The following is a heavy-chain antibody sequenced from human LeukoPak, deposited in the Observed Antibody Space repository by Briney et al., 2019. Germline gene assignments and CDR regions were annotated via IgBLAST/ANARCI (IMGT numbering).Heavy chain of an antibody. D-gene: IGHD2-21*01. CDR2: IYYSGST. V-gene: IGHV4-59*01. CDR1: GGSISSYY. J-gene: IGHJ3*02. CDR3: ASLRDYSSAFDI. Sequence: SETLSLTCTVSGGSISSYYWSWIRQPPGKGLAWIGYIYYSGSTNYNPSLKSRVTISVDTSKNQFSLKLSSVTAADTAVYYCASLRDYSSAFDIWGQGTMVTVSS.